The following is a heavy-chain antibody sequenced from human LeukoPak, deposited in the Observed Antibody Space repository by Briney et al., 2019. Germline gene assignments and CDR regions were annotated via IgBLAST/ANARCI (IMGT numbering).Heavy chain of an antibody. CDR3: ATDAGARCFDY. D-gene: IGHD3-10*01. V-gene: IGHV1-69*13. J-gene: IGHJ4*02. CDR1: GGTFSSYA. CDR2: IIPIFGTA. Sequence: ASVKVSCKASGGTFSSYAISWVRQAPGQGLEWMGGIIPIFGTANYAQKFQGRVTITADESTSTAYMELSSLRSEDTAVYYCATDAGARCFDYWGQGTLVTVSS.